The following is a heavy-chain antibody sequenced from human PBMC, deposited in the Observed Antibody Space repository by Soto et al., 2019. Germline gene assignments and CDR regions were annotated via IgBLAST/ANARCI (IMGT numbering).Heavy chain of an antibody. V-gene: IGHV1-2*04. Sequence: ASVKVSCKSAEYTFSDYDIHWVRQAPGQGLEWMGWINPNSGDTNYAQKFQGWVTMTRDSSISTAYMKLSSLKSDDTAVYYCAKAKQDYFHYWGQGTLVTVSS. CDR3: AKAKQDYFHY. CDR1: EYTFSDYD. J-gene: IGHJ4*02. CDR2: INPNSGDT.